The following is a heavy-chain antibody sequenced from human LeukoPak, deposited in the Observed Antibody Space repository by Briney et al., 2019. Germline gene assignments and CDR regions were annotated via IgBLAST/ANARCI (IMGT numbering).Heavy chain of an antibody. CDR3: AREYSSSWYFSDY. D-gene: IGHD6-13*01. Sequence: GGSLRLSCAASGFTFSSHSMNWVRQAPGKGLEWVSSISSSSSYIYYADSVKGRFTISRDNAKNSLCLQMNSLRAEDTAVYYCAREYSSSWYFSDYWGQGTLVTVSS. CDR2: ISSSSSYI. CDR1: GFTFSSHS. J-gene: IGHJ4*02. V-gene: IGHV3-21*01.